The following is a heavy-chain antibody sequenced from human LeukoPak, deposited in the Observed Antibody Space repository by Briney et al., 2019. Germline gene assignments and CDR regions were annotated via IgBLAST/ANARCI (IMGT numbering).Heavy chain of an antibody. J-gene: IGHJ6*02. Sequence: SETLSLTCTASGGSISSYYWSWIRQPPGKGLEWIGYIYYSGSTNYNPSLKSRVTISVDTSKNQFSLKLSSVTAADTAVYYCARLGWYSSSSVYYYYGMDVWGQGTTVTVSS. D-gene: IGHD6-6*01. CDR3: ARLGWYSSSSVYYYYGMDV. CDR1: GGSISSYY. V-gene: IGHV4-59*01. CDR2: IYYSGST.